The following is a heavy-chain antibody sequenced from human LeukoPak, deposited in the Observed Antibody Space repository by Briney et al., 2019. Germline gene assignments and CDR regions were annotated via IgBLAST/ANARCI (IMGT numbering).Heavy chain of an antibody. V-gene: IGHV4-31*03. J-gene: IGHJ6*02. D-gene: IGHD5-12*01. CDR3: ASSEATTTPPPYGMGV. CDR2: IYHTGGT. Sequence: SETLSLTCTVSGGSISGGGYHWNWIRQHPGKGLEWIGYIYHTGGTFYNPSLKSRVTISLDTSENQFSLKLSSVTAADTAVYYCASSEATTTPPPYGMGVWGQGTTVTVSS. CDR1: GGSISGGGYH.